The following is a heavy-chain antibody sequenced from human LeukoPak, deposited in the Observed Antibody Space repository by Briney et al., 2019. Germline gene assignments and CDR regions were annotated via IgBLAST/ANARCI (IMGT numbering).Heavy chain of an antibody. V-gene: IGHV4-59*01. CDR1: GGSISSYY. CDR2: IYYSGSS. J-gene: IGHJ4*02. Sequence: KPSETLSLTCTVSGGSISSYYWSWIRQPPGKGLEWIGYIYYSGSSYYNPSLKSRVTISVDTSKNQFSLKLSSVTAADTAVYYCARVYSSGWGYFDYWGQGTLVTVSS. CDR3: ARVYSSGWGYFDY. D-gene: IGHD6-19*01.